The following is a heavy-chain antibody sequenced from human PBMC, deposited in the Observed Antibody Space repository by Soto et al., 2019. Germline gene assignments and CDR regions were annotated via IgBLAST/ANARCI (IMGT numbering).Heavy chain of an antibody. CDR2: MNPNSGNT. D-gene: IGHD6-6*01. J-gene: IGHJ5*02. V-gene: IGHV1-8*01. CDR1: GYTFTSYD. Sequence: GASVKVSCKASGYTFTSYDINWVRQATGQGLECMGWMNPNSGNTGYAQKFQGRVTMTRNTSISTAYMELSSLRSEDTAVYYCARSQIAARPTSNWFDPWGQGTLVTVSS. CDR3: ARSQIAARPTSNWFDP.